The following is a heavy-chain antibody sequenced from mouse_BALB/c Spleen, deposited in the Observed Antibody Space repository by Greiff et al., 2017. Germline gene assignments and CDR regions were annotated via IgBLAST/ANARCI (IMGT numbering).Heavy chain of an antibody. D-gene: IGHD2-4*01. J-gene: IGHJ3*01. Sequence: EVQVVESGGGLVQPGGSLKLSCAASGFTFSSYTMSWVRQTPEKRLEWVAYISNGGGSTYYPDTVKGRFTISRDNAKNTLYLQMSSLKSEDTAMYYCARHKMITFAYWGQGTLVTVSA. CDR3: ARHKMITFAY. V-gene: IGHV5-12-2*01. CDR1: GFTFSSYT. CDR2: ISNGGGST.